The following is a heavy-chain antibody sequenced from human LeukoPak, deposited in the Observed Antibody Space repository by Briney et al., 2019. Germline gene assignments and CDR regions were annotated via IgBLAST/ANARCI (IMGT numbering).Heavy chain of an antibody. Sequence: SETLSLTCAVSGYSISSGYYWGWIRQSPGKGLEWIGSIYHSGSTYYNPSLKSRVTISVDTSKNQFSLKLTSVTAADMAVYYCARQEGYSSSWYDYWGQGILVTASS. D-gene: IGHD6-13*01. CDR2: IYHSGST. V-gene: IGHV4-38-2*01. J-gene: IGHJ4*02. CDR3: ARQEGYSSSWYDY. CDR1: GYSISSGYY.